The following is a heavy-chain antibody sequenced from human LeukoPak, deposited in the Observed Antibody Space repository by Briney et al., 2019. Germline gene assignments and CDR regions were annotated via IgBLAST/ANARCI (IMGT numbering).Heavy chain of an antibody. Sequence: GGSLRLSCAASGFTFSSYAMTWVRQAPGKGLEWVSGISGSGSGTYYADSVKGRFTISRDNSKTTLYLQMNSLRAEDTALYYCVKYTGNSILVRFDYWGQGTLVTVSP. J-gene: IGHJ4*02. CDR1: GFTFSSYA. V-gene: IGHV3-23*01. D-gene: IGHD4-23*01. CDR2: ISGSGSGT. CDR3: VKYTGNSILVRFDY.